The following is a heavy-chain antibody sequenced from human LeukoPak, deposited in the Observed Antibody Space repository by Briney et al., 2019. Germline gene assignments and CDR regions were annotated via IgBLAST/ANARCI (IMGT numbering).Heavy chain of an antibody. CDR2: ISSSSSYI. J-gene: IGHJ4*02. Sequence: GGSLRLSCAASGFTFSSYSMNWVRQAPGKGLEWVSSISSSSSYIYYADSVKGRFTISRDNAKNSLYLQMNGLRAEDTAVYYCAREPQVTMIVVVSPPDYWGQGTLVTVSS. CDR3: AREPQVTMIVVVSPPDY. D-gene: IGHD3-22*01. CDR1: GFTFSSYS. V-gene: IGHV3-21*01.